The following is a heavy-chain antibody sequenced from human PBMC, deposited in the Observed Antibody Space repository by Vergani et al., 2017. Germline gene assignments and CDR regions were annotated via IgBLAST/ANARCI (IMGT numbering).Heavy chain of an antibody. D-gene: IGHD3-22*01. V-gene: IGHV4-39*01. CDR2: IHYSENK. CDR1: VGSITYGAFY. CDR3: ARCFRDEGMIYGGTVENWFDP. J-gene: IGHJ5*02. Sequence: QLQLQESGPGLVKPSETLSLTCPVSVGSITYGAFYWGWIRQSPGKGLEWIGSIHYSENKFSNPSLKSRITLSIDTTKIQFSLKLKSVTAADTPVYYFARCFRDEGMIYGGTVENWFDPWGQGTLVTVSS.